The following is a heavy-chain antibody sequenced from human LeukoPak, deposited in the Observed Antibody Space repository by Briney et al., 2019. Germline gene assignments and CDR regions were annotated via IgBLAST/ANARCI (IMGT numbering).Heavy chain of an antibody. Sequence: SETLSLTCTVSGFSISSSSYYWGWIRQPPGKGLDWIVSIYYSGSTYYNPSLKRRVTISVDTSNNQFSLNLRSVTAADTATSYCEVYGGNWDFDSWGRGPPVTVYS. CDR1: GFSISSSSYY. J-gene: IGHJ4*02. CDR2: IYYSGST. V-gene: IGHV4-39*07. D-gene: IGHD4/OR15-4a*01. CDR3: EVYGGNWDFDS.